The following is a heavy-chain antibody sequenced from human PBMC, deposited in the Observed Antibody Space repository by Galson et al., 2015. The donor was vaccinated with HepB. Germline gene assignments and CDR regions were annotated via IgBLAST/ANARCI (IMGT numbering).Heavy chain of an antibody. D-gene: IGHD2-2*02. CDR1: GFTFSSYA. V-gene: IGHV3-23*01. Sequence: SLRLSCAASGFTFSSYAMSWVRQAPGKGLEWVSAISGSGGSTYYADSVKGRFTISRDNSKNTLYLQMNSLRAEDTAVYYCGKKVRGGGYCSSTSCYRGSYYYYYMDVWGKG. J-gene: IGHJ6*03. CDR3: GKKVRGGGYCSSTSCYRGSYYYYYMDV. CDR2: ISGSGGST.